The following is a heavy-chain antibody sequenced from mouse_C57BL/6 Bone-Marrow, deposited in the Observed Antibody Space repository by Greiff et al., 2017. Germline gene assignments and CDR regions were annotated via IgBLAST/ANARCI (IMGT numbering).Heavy chain of an antibody. V-gene: IGHV14-4*01. Sequence: EVQLQQSGAELVRPGASVKLSCTASGFNIKDDYMHWVKQRPEQGLEWIGWIDPENGDTEYASKFQGKATITADTSSNTAYLQLSSLTSEHTAVYYCTPNWDAWFAYWGQGTLVTVSA. D-gene: IGHD4-1*01. J-gene: IGHJ3*01. CDR3: TPNWDAWFAY. CDR1: GFNIKDDY. CDR2: IDPENGDT.